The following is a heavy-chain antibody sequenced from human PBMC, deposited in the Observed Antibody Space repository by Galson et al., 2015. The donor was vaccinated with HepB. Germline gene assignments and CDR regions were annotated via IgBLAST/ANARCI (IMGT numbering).Heavy chain of an antibody. CDR1: GYSFTSYW. CDR3: ARHEGYCSSTSCYPPPDY. J-gene: IGHJ4*02. D-gene: IGHD2-2*01. V-gene: IGHV5-10-1*01. Sequence: QSGAEVKKPGESLRISCKGSGYSFTSYWISWVRQMPGKGLEWMGRIDPSDSYTNYSPSFQGHVTISADKSISTAYLQWSSLKASDTAMYYCARHEGYCSSTSCYPPPDYWGQGTLVTVSS. CDR2: IDPSDSYT.